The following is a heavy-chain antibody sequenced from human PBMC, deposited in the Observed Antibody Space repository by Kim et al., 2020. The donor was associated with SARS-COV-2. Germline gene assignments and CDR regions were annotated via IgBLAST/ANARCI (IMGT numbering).Heavy chain of an antibody. J-gene: IGHJ4*02. Sequence: YNPSLKSRVTRSVDTSKNQCSLKLSSVTAADTAVYYCARRDQWELRTFDYWGQGTLVTVSS. CDR3: ARRDQWELRTFDY. V-gene: IGHV4-39*01. D-gene: IGHD1-26*01.